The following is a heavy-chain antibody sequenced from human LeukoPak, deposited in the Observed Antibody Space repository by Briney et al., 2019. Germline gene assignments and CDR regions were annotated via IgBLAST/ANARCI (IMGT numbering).Heavy chain of an antibody. CDR2: IYYSGST. D-gene: IGHD2-15*01. J-gene: IGHJ5*02. CDR3: ARHSSRYCSGGSCYFPFFDNWFDP. Sequence: SETLSLTCTVSGGSIGSSSYYWGWIRQPPGKGLEWIGSIYYSGSTYYNPSLKSRVTISVDTSKNQFSLKLSSVTAADTAVYYCARHSSRYCSGGSCYFPFFDNWFDPWGQGTLVTVSS. V-gene: IGHV4-39*01. CDR1: GGSIGSSSYY.